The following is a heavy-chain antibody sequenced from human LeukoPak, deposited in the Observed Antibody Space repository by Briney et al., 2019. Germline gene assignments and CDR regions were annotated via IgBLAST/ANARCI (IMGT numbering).Heavy chain of an antibody. Sequence: SETLSLTCTVSGGSISSYYWSWIRQPPGKGLEWMGYIYYSGSTNYNPSLKSRVTISVDTSKNQFSLKLSSVTAADTAVYYCARVGYGDPTPDDAFDIWGQGTMVTVSS. CDR1: GGSISSYY. CDR3: ARVGYGDPTPDDAFDI. CDR2: IYYSGST. J-gene: IGHJ3*02. D-gene: IGHD4-17*01. V-gene: IGHV4-59*01.